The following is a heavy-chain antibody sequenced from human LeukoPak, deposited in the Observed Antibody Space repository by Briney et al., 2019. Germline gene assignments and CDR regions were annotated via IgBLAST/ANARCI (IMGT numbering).Heavy chain of an antibody. CDR1: GFTFSSYW. V-gene: IGHV3-7*01. CDR3: ARGSITYYYDSSGYREFAFDI. D-gene: IGHD3-22*01. CDR2: IKQDGSEK. J-gene: IGHJ3*02. Sequence: PGGSLRLSCAASGFTFSSYWMSWVRQAPGKGLEWVANIKQDGSEKYYVDSVKGRFTISRDNAKNSLYLQMNSLRAEDTAVYYCARGSITYYYDSSGYREFAFDIWGQGTMVTVSS.